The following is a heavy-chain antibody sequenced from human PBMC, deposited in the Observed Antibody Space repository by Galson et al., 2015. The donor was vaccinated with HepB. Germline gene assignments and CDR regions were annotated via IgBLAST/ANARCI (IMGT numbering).Heavy chain of an antibody. CDR2: ISYDGSNK. J-gene: IGHJ4*02. V-gene: IGHV3-30-3*01. Sequence: SLRLSCAASGFTFSSYAMHWVRQAPGKGLEWVAVISYDGSNKYYADSVKGRFTISRDNSKNTLYLQMNSLRAEDTAVYYCARGPTPRIAVAGNIYWGQGTLVTVSS. D-gene: IGHD6-19*01. CDR3: ARGPTPRIAVAGNIY. CDR1: GFTFSSYA.